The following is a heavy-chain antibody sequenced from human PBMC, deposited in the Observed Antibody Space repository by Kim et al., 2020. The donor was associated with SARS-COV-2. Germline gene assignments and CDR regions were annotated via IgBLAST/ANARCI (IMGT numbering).Heavy chain of an antibody. D-gene: IGHD1-26*01. V-gene: IGHV4-61*02. Sequence: SETLSLTCTVSGGSISSGSYYWSWIRQPAGKVLEWIGRIYTSGSTNYNPSLKSRVTISVDTSKNQFSLKLSSVTAADTAVYYCAKGSGAFYYYGMDVWGQGTTVTVSS. CDR1: GGSISSGSYY. CDR3: AKGSGAFYYYGMDV. CDR2: IYTSGST. J-gene: IGHJ6*02.